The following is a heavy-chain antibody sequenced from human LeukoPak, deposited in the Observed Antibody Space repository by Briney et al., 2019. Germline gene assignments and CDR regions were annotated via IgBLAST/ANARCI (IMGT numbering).Heavy chain of an antibody. V-gene: IGHV3-30-3*01. D-gene: IGHD2-15*01. CDR1: GFTFSSYA. CDR3: ARDILPY. Sequence: PGRPLRLSCAASGFTFSSYAMHWVRQAPGKGLEWVAVISYDGSNKYYADSVKGRFTISRGNSKNTLYLQMNSLRAEDTAVYYCARDILPYWGQGTLVTVSS. CDR2: ISYDGSNK. J-gene: IGHJ4*02.